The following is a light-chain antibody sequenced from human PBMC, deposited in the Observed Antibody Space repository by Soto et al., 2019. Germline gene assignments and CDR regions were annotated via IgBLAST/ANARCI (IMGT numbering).Light chain of an antibody. J-gene: IGKJ5*01. CDR3: QQYNNWPPVT. CDR2: GAS. CDR1: QSVSSN. Sequence: EIVMMQSPATLSVSPGERVTLSCRASQSVSSNFAWYQQKSGQAPRLLIYGASTRATGIPARFSGSGSGTEFTLTISSLQSEDFAIYYCQQYNNWPPVTFGQGTRLEIK. V-gene: IGKV3-15*01.